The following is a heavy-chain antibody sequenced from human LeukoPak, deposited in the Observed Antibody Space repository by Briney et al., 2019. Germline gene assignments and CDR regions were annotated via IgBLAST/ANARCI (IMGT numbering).Heavy chain of an antibody. CDR2: INPNSGGA. CDR1: GYILTGYY. V-gene: IGHV1-2*02. Sequence: ASVKVSCKASGYILTGYYMHWVRQAPGQGLEWLGWINPNSGGADFAQKFQGRVTMTRDTSISTAYMELSRLRSDDTAVYYCARGMVRGVISGYWGQGTLVTVSS. CDR3: ARGMVRGVISGY. J-gene: IGHJ4*02. D-gene: IGHD3-10*01.